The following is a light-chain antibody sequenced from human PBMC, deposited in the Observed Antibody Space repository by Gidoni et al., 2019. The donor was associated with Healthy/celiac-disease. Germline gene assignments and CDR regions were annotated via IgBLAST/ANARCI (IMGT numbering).Light chain of an antibody. CDR1: QSISSY. J-gene: IGKJ2*01. CDR2: AAS. CDR3: QQSYSTPPYT. V-gene: IGKV1-39*01. Sequence: DIQMTQSPSSLSASVGDRVTITCRASQSISSYLNWYQQKPGKAPKLLIYAASSLQSRVPSRFSGSGSGTDFTLTISSLQPEDFATYYCQQSYSTPPYTFXXXTKLEIK.